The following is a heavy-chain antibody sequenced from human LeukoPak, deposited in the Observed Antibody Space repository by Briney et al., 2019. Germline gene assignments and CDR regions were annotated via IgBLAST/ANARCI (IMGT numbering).Heavy chain of an antibody. CDR3: ARGDTSGYYYRFFDY. V-gene: IGHV3-7*01. J-gene: IGHJ4*02. CDR1: GFTFSSYW. D-gene: IGHD3-22*01. CDR2: IKEDGSGI. Sequence: GGSLRLSCVVSGFTFSSYWMSWVRQAPGKGLEWVANIKEDGSGIYYVDSVEGRFTISRDNAKKSLYLQMNSLRAEDTAVYYCARGDTSGYYYRFFDYWGQGTLVTVSS.